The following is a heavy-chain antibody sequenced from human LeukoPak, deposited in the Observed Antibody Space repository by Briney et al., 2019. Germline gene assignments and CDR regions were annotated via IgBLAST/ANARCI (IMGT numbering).Heavy chain of an antibody. J-gene: IGHJ6*03. V-gene: IGHV4-34*01. Sequence: SETLSLTCAVYGGSFSGYYWSWIRQPPGKGLEWIGEINHSGSTNYNPSLKSRVTISVDTSKNQFSLKLSSVTAADTAVYYCARVRRTLQQLVLHYYYMDVWGKGTTVTISS. CDR2: INHSGST. CDR3: ARVRRTLQQLVLHYYYMDV. D-gene: IGHD6-13*01. CDR1: GGSFSGYY.